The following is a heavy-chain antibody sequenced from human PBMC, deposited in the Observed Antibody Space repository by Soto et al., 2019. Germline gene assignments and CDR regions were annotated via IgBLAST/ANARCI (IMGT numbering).Heavy chain of an antibody. D-gene: IGHD4-17*01. CDR2: IYYSGTT. CDR3: ARTSGDYGLSKYFQH. Sequence: QVQLQESGPGLVEPSQTLSLICTVSGGSISSGDYYLSWIRQLPGKGLEWIGYIYYSGTTFHNPSLKGRVSISVDTSKNLFSLKLSSMTAADTAVYYCARTSGDYGLSKYFQHWGQGTLVTVSS. CDR1: GGSISSGDYY. J-gene: IGHJ1*01. V-gene: IGHV4-31*03.